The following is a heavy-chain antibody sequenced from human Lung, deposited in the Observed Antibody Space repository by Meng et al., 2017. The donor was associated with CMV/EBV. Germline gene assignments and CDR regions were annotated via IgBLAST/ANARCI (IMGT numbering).Heavy chain of an antibody. D-gene: IGHD2-2*01. CDR3: ARSREPVVPAAFDY. J-gene: IGHJ4*02. CDR1: GFNFSTYA. Sequence: GXXRLSCAASGFNFSTYAMHWVRQAPGKGLEWVAVISYDGSNKYYADSVKGRFTISRDNSKNTLYLQMNSLRAEDTAVYYCARSREPVVPAAFDYWGQGXLVTVSS. CDR2: ISYDGSNK. V-gene: IGHV3-30*04.